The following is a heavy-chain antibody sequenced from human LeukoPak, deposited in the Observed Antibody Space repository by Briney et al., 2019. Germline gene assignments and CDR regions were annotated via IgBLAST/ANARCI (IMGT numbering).Heavy chain of an antibody. CDR2: IWYDGSNK. J-gene: IGHJ4*02. V-gene: IGHV3-33*01. Sequence: GGSLRLSCAASGFTFSNHGMHWVRQAPGKGPEWVALIWYDGSNKYYGESVRGRFTISGDNSKNTVYLQMNSLRAEDTGVYYCARDRLEAVTDDDYFDYWGQGTLVTVSS. CDR3: ARDRLEAVTDDDYFDY. D-gene: IGHD2-21*02. CDR1: GFTFSNHG.